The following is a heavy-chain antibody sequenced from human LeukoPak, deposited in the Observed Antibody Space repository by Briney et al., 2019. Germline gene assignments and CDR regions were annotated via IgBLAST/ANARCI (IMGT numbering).Heavy chain of an antibody. CDR3: ARLPGTNYYYYGMDV. J-gene: IGHJ6*02. V-gene: IGHV1-2*02. D-gene: IGHD2-2*01. CDR2: INPNSGGT. CDR1: GYTFTGYY. Sequence: ASVKVSCKASGYTFTGYYMHWVRQAPGQGLEWMGWINPNSGGTNYAQKFQGRVTMTRDTSISTAYMELSRLRSDDTAVYYCARLPGTNYYYYGMDVWGQGTTVTVSS.